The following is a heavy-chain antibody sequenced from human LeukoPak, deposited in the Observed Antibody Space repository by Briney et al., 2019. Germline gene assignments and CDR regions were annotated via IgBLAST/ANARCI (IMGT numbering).Heavy chain of an antibody. CDR3: ARDPHIAARPLYYFDY. V-gene: IGHV3-33*01. J-gene: IGHJ4*02. CDR1: GFTFSSYG. Sequence: GRSLRLSCAASGFTFSSYGMHWVRQAPGKGLEWVAVIWYDGSNKYYADSVKGRFTISRDNSKNTLYLQMNSLRAEDTAVYYCARDPHIAARPLYYFDYWGQGTLVTVSS. D-gene: IGHD6-6*01. CDR2: IWYDGSNK.